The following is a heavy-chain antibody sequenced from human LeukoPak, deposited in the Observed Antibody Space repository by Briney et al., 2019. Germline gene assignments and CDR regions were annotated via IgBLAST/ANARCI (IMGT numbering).Heavy chain of an antibody. D-gene: IGHD2-2*01. CDR3: ARGTAASEFDP. CDR2: INPNSGGT. Sequence: ASVKVSCKAPGYTFTGYYMHWVRQAPGQGLEWMGRINPNSGGTKYAQKFQGWVTMTRDTSISTAYLELSRLTSDDTAVYYCARGTAASEFDPWGQGTLVTVSS. V-gene: IGHV1-2*04. J-gene: IGHJ5*02. CDR1: GYTFTGYY.